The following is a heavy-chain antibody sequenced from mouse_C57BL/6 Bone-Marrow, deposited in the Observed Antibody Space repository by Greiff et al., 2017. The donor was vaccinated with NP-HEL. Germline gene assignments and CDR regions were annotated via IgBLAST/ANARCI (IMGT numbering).Heavy chain of an antibody. CDR3: ARHDGYLAY. CDR2: LSNLAYSI. Sequence: EVMLVESGGGLVQPGGSLKLSCAASGFTFSDYGMAWVRQAPRKGPEWVAFLSNLAYSIYYADTVTGRFTISRENAKNTLYLEMSSLRSEDTAMYYCARHDGYLAYWGQGTLVTVSA. V-gene: IGHV5-15*04. D-gene: IGHD2-3*01. J-gene: IGHJ3*01. CDR1: GFTFSDYG.